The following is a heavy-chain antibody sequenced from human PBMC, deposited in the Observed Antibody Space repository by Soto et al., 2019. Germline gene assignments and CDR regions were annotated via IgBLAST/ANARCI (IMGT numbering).Heavy chain of an antibody. V-gene: IGHV3-30-3*01. Sequence: QVQLVESGGGVVQPGRSLRLSCAASGFTFSSYAMHWVRQAPGKGLEWVAVISNDGSKKNYADSVKGRFTISRDNSKNTLDLQMTSLRAEDTAVFYCVASGLSFDYWGQGTLVTVSS. CDR3: VASGLSFDY. D-gene: IGHD3-16*02. CDR1: GFTFSSYA. CDR2: ISNDGSKK. J-gene: IGHJ4*02.